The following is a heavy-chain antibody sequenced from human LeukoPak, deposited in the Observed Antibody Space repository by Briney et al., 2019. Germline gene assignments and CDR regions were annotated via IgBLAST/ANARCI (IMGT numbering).Heavy chain of an antibody. V-gene: IGHV4-59*12. CDR3: ARGFGSSWYYFDY. Sequence: SETLSLTCTVSGGSISSYYWSWIRQPPGKGLEWIGYIYYSGSTNYNPSLKSRVTISVDTSKNQFSLKLSSVTAADTAVYFCARGFGSSWYYFDYWGQGTLVTVSS. D-gene: IGHD6-13*01. CDR1: GGSISSYY. J-gene: IGHJ4*02. CDR2: IYYSGST.